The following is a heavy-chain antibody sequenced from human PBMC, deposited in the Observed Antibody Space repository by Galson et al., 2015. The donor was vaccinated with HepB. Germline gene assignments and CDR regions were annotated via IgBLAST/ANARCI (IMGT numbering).Heavy chain of an antibody. CDR3: ASGGDYDSSGYYP. D-gene: IGHD3-22*01. Sequence: LRLSCAASGFTFSSYAMHWVRQAPGKGLEWVAVISYDGSNKYYADSVKGRFTISRDNSKNTLYLQMNSLRAEDTAVYYCASGGDYDSSGYYPWGQGTLVTVSS. CDR2: ISYDGSNK. V-gene: IGHV3-30*04. J-gene: IGHJ5*02. CDR1: GFTFSSYA.